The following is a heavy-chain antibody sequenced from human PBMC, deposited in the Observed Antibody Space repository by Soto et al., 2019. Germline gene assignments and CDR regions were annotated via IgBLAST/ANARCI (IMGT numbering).Heavy chain of an antibody. J-gene: IGHJ4*02. Sequence: GGSLRLSCAASGFTFSSYTMTWVRQAPGKGPEWVSSISGNGESTKYADSVKGRFTISRDNSKNTLYLQINSLRAEDTAVYYCASIVLMVYAIDYWGQGTLVTVSS. V-gene: IGHV3-23*01. CDR3: ASIVLMVYAIDY. CDR2: ISGNGEST. D-gene: IGHD2-8*01. CDR1: GFTFSSYT.